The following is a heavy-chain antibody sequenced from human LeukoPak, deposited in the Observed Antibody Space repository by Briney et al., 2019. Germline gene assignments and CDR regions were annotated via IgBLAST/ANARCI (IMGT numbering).Heavy chain of an antibody. J-gene: IGHJ4*02. CDR3: ARISSPGYFDY. Sequence: RGSLRLSCAASGFTFSSYSMNWVRQAPGKGLEWVSSISSSSSYIYYADSVKGRFTISRDNAKNSLYLQLSSLRAEDTAVYYCARISSPGYFDYWGQGTLVTVSS. CDR2: ISSSSSYI. V-gene: IGHV3-21*01. CDR1: GFTFSSYS. D-gene: IGHD6-13*01.